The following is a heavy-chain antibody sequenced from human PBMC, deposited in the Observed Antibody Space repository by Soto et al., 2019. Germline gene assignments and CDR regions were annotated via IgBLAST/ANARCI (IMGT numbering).Heavy chain of an antibody. J-gene: IGHJ6*02. D-gene: IGHD6-13*01. CDR1: GYTFTSYD. CDR3: ARRGYSSSWYYYYYYGMDV. Sequence: QVQLVQSGAGVKKPGASVKVSCKASGYTFTSYDINWVRQATGQGLEWMGWMNPNSGNTGYAQKFQGRVTMTRNTSISTAYMELSSLRSEDTAVYYCARRGYSSSWYYYYYYGMDVWGQGTTVTVSS. CDR2: MNPNSGNT. V-gene: IGHV1-8*01.